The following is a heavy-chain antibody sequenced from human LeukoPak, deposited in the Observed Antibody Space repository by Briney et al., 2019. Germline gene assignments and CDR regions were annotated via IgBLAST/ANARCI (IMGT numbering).Heavy chain of an antibody. J-gene: IGHJ3*02. Sequence: GGSLRLSCAASGFTFNNYGMHWVRQAPGKGLEWVAATWSDGSYKYYADSVKGRFTISRDNSKNTLYLQMNSLRAEDTAVYYCANGRNGNLNDAFDIWGQGTMVTVSS. CDR3: ANGRNGNLNDAFDI. D-gene: IGHD1-26*01. CDR1: GFTFNNYG. CDR2: TWSDGSYK. V-gene: IGHV3-30*02.